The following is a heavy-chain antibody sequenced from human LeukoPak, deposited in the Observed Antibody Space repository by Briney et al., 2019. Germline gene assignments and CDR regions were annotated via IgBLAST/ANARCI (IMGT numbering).Heavy chain of an antibody. D-gene: IGHD3-10*01. V-gene: IGHV3-33*06. J-gene: IGHJ4*02. CDR2: IRYDGSKE. Sequence: GKSLRLSCEVSGFTFSKYGMHWVRQAPGKGLEWVSTIRYDGSKEYYADSVRGRFTISRDNSGNTLFLQMNSLRAEDTAIYYCAKGPVYYYGSGSYFDYWGQGTLVTVSS. CDR3: AKGPVYYYGSGSYFDY. CDR1: GFTFSKYG.